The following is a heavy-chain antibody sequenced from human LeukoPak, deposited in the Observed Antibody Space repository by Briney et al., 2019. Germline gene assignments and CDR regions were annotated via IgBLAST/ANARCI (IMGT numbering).Heavy chain of an antibody. Sequence: PGGSLRLSCLASEFSFSTYAMHWVRQAPGKGLERVAVISHDGSRQYYADSVKGRFTISRDNSKKTLYLQMNSLRDTAVYYCARDRFCSGGNCNSGGMDYWGQGTLVTVSS. V-gene: IGHV3-30*04. CDR2: ISHDGSRQ. D-gene: IGHD2-15*01. J-gene: IGHJ4*02. CDR1: EFSFSTYA. CDR3: ARDRFCSGGNCNSGGMDY.